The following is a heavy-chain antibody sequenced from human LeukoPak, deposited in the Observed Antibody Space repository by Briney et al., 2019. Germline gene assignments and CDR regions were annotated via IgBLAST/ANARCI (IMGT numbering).Heavy chain of an antibody. CDR3: ARSDSGYDQYFDY. Sequence: QAGGSLRLSCAASGFPFSSYALNWVRQAPGKGLEWVSYISTSSSAIYYADSVKGRFTVSRDNAKSSLYLQMNSLRDEDTAVYYCARSDSGYDQYFDYWGQGTLVTVSS. V-gene: IGHV3-48*02. CDR1: GFPFSSYA. D-gene: IGHD5-12*01. J-gene: IGHJ4*02. CDR2: ISTSSSAI.